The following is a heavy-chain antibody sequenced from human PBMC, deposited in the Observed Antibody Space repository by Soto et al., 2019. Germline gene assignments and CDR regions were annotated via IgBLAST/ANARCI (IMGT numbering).Heavy chain of an antibody. V-gene: IGHV1-18*01. J-gene: IGHJ5*02. Sequence: GASVKGSCKASGYTFTSDGIGWVRQAPGQGLEWMGWISAYNGNTNYAQKLQGRVTMTTDTSTNTAYMELSSLRSEDTAVYYCATQWLMAAAGGNWFDPWGQGTLVTVSS. D-gene: IGHD6-13*01. CDR3: ATQWLMAAAGGNWFDP. CDR1: GYTFTSDG. CDR2: ISAYNGNT.